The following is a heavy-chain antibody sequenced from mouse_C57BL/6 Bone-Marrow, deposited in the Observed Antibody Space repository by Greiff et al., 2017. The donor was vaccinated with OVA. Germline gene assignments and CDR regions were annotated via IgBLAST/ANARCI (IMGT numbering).Heavy chain of an antibody. Sequence: VQLKESVAELVRPGASVKLSCTASGFNIKNTYMHWVKQRPEQGLEWIGRIDPANGNTKYAPKFKGKATITADTYSNTAYLQLLILTSEATAIYSSAFGCSYNYYAMDYWGQGTSVTVSS. CDR1: GFNIKNTY. CDR2: IDPANGNT. J-gene: IGHJ4*01. CDR3: AFGCSYNYYAMDY. V-gene: IGHV14-3*01. D-gene: IGHD1-1*01.